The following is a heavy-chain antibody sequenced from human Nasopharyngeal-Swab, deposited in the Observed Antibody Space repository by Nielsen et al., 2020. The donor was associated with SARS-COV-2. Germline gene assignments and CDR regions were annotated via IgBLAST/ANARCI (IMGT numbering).Heavy chain of an antibody. Sequence: GESLKISWAASGFTFTSYAFHWVRQGPGKGLEGGTVISYDGSNKYYADSVKGRFTISRDNSKKTLYVQMNSLRAEDTAVYYCARGGGTYTAIDYWGQGTLVTVSS. V-gene: IGHV3-30*04. J-gene: IGHJ4*02. D-gene: IGHD3-16*01. CDR3: ARGGGTYTAIDY. CDR1: GFTFTSYA. CDR2: ISYDGSNK.